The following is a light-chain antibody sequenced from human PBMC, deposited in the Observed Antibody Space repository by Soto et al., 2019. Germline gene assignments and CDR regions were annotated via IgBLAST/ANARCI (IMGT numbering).Light chain of an antibody. V-gene: IGLV1-40*01. CDR1: SSNIGAGYD. J-gene: IGLJ3*02. CDR2: GNS. Sequence: QPVLTQPPSVSGAPGQRVTISCTGSSSNIGAGYDVHWYQQLPGTAPKLLIYGNSNRPSGVPDRFSGSKSGTSASLAITGLLAEDEADYYCQSYDCRLSGWVVGGGTKVTVL. CDR3: QSYDCRLSGWV.